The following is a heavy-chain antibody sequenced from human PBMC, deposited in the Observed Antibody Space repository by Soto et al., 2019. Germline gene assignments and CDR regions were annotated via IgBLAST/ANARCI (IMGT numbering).Heavy chain of an antibody. Sequence: ASVKVSCKASGYTFTSYDINWVRQATGPGLEWMGWMNPNSGNTGYAQKFQGRVTMTRNTSISTAYMERSSLRSEDTAVYYCARGTHRRSYYYYYGMDVWGQGTTVTVSS. D-gene: IGHD1-26*01. J-gene: IGHJ6*02. CDR2: MNPNSGNT. CDR3: ARGTHRRSYYYYYGMDV. CDR1: GYTFTSYD. V-gene: IGHV1-8*01.